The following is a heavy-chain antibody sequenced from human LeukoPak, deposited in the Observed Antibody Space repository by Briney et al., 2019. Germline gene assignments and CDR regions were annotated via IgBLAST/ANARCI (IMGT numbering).Heavy chain of an antibody. J-gene: IGHJ5*02. V-gene: IGHV3-66*01. Sequence: GGSLRLSCAASGFTVSSSYMSWVRQAPGKGLEWVSVIYSGGSTYYADSVKGRFTISRDNSKNTLYLQMNSLRAEDTAVYYCARDCDISGWYRWFDPWGRGTLVTVSS. D-gene: IGHD6-19*01. CDR1: GFTVSSSY. CDR2: IYSGGST. CDR3: ARDCDISGWYRWFDP.